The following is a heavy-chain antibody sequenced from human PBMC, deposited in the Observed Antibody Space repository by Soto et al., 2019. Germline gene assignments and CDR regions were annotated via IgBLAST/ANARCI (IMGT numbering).Heavy chain of an antibody. J-gene: IGHJ4*02. Sequence: QVQLVQSGPEVKKPGASAKVSCKTSGYIFSNFGISRMRQVPGQGLEWMGWISAYNGNTNYAQKFQDRVTLTTDTSTNTAYMELRSLRSDDTAVYYCARASGGGVGTTSYWGQGTLVTVSS. D-gene: IGHD1-26*01. CDR2: ISAYNGNT. CDR1: GYIFSNFG. V-gene: IGHV1-18*01. CDR3: ARASGGGVGTTSY.